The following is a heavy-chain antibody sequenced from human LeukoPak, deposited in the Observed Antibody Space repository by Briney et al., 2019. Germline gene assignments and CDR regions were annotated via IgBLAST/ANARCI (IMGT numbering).Heavy chain of an antibody. CDR3: ARRGYRNWFDP. D-gene: IGHD6-13*01. J-gene: IGHJ5*02. CDR1: GYSFTSYW. Sequence: GESLKISCKGSGYSFTSYWIGWVRQMPGKGLEWMGIIYPGDSDTRYSPSVQGQFTISADKSNSTAYLQWSSLRAADTAMYYCARRGYRNWFDPWGQGTLVTVSS. CDR2: IYPGDSDT. V-gene: IGHV5-51*01.